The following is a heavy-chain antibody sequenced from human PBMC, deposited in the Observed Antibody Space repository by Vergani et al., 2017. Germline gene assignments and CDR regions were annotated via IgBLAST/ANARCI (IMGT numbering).Heavy chain of an antibody. CDR2: IYSGGST. D-gene: IGHD2/OR15-2a*01. Sequence: EVQLVESGGGLIQPGGSLRLSCAASGFTVSSNYMSWVRQAPGKGLEWVSVIYSGGSTYYADSVKGRFTISRHNSKNTLYLQMNSLRADDTAVYYCARNSRNYYYYYMDVWGKGTTVTVSS. V-gene: IGHV3-53*01. CDR3: ARNSRNYYYYYMDV. CDR1: GFTVSSNY. J-gene: IGHJ6*03.